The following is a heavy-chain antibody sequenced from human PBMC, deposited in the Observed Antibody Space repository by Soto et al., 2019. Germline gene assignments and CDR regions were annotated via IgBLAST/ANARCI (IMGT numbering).Heavy chain of an antibody. CDR3: ARVDAYNQPDFGY. V-gene: IGHV1-18*01. CDR1: GYTFTSYP. J-gene: IGHJ4*02. D-gene: IGHD2-15*01. CDR2: INPYNSNT. Sequence: QVKLVQSGAEVKKPGASVKVSCQASGYTFTSYPITWVRQAPGQGLQWMGWINPYNSNTNYAQKFQARVTMTTATSTSRAYMEQRSLKSDHTAVYYCARVDAYNQPDFGYWGQGTLVTVSS.